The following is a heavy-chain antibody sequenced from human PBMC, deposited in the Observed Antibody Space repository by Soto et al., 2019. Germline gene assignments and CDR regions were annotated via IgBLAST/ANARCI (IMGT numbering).Heavy chain of an antibody. J-gene: IGHJ6*02. Sequence: GGSLRLSCAASGFSLRDYDMHWVRQRTGKGLEWVSGLGAADDPYYIASVKGRFSVSRDNAQNSLYLQMNNLGVDDTAVYFCARAYLGRLPRRADYYYAMDVWGRGTTVTVSS. CDR2: LGAADDP. V-gene: IGHV3-13*05. CDR1: GFSLRDYD. CDR3: ARAYLGRLPRRADYYYAMDV. D-gene: IGHD1-26*01.